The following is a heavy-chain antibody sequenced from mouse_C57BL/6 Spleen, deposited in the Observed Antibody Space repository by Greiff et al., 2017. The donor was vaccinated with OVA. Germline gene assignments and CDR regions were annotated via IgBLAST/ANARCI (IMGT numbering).Heavy chain of an antibody. CDR3: ARPYDYGGYYAMDY. V-gene: IGHV1-50*01. CDR2: IDPSDSYT. CDR1: GYTFTSYW. J-gene: IGHJ4*01. Sequence: QVQLQQPGAELVKPGASVKLSCKASGYTFTSYWMQWVKQRPGQGLEWIGEIDPSDSYTNYNQKFKGKATLTVDTSSSKAYMQLSSLTSEDSAVYYCARPYDYGGYYAMDYWGQGTSVTVSS. D-gene: IGHD2-4*01.